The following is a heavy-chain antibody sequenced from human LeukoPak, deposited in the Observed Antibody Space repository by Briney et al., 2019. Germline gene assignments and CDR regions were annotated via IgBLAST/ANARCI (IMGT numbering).Heavy chain of an antibody. V-gene: IGHV3-74*01. CDR2: INSDGSST. CDR3: ARGYCSGGSCYLFEY. J-gene: IGHJ4*02. Sequence: HPGGSLRLSCSAAGFTFRSHAMHWVRQAPGKGLVWVSRINSDGSSTNYADSVKGRFTISRDNAKNTLYLQLNSLRAEDTAVYYCARGYCSGGSCYLFEYWGQGTLVTVSS. CDR1: GFTFRSHA. D-gene: IGHD2-15*01.